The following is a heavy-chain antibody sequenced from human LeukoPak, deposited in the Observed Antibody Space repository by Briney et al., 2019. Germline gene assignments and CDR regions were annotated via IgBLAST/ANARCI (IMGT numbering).Heavy chain of an antibody. CDR2: IIPILGIA. V-gene: IGHV1-69*04. J-gene: IGHJ3*02. Sequence: SVKVSCKASGGTFSSYAISWVRQAPGQGLEWMGRIIPILGIANYAQKFQGRVTITADKSTSTACMELSSLRPEDTAVYYCARGAAMADDAFDIWGQGTMVTVSS. CDR1: GGTFSSYA. D-gene: IGHD5-18*01. CDR3: ARGAAMADDAFDI.